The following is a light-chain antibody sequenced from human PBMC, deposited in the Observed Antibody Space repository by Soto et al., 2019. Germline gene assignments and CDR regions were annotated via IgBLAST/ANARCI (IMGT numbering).Light chain of an antibody. CDR3: QQSYDAPRT. V-gene: IGKV1-39*01. CDR1: QIIRSY. Sequence: DIQMTQSPSSLSASVGDRVTITCRASQIIRSYLNWYQQKPGKAPKLLLYAASTLQSGVPSRFSGSGSGTYFTLTISSLQPEDSATYYCQQSYDAPRTFGQGTRVEIK. J-gene: IGKJ1*01. CDR2: AAS.